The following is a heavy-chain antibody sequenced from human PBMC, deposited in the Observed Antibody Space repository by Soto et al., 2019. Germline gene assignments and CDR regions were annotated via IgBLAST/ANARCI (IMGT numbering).Heavy chain of an antibody. Sequence: GESLKISCKGSGYSFTSYWIGWVRQMPGKGLEWMGIIYPGDSDTRYSPSFQGQVTISADKSISTAYLQWSSLKASDTAMYYCARAGIVARRGFYYYGMDVWGQGTTVTVSS. J-gene: IGHJ6*02. V-gene: IGHV5-51*01. CDR2: IYPGDSDT. CDR3: ARAGIVARRGFYYYGMDV. D-gene: IGHD6-6*01. CDR1: GYSFTSYW.